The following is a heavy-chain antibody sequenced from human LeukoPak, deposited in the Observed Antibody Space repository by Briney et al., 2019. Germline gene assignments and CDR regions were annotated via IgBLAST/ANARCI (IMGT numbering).Heavy chain of an antibody. CDR3: GTLLSNGPFDY. Sequence: GASVEVSCKASGYTFTGYYMHWVRQAPGQGLEWMGYIYPNSGATKYAQKFQGRVTMTRDTSISTAYMELSGLGFDDTAVYYCGTLLSNGPFDYWGQGSLVTVSS. V-gene: IGHV1-2*02. CDR1: GYTFTGYY. CDR2: IYPNSGAT. J-gene: IGHJ4*02.